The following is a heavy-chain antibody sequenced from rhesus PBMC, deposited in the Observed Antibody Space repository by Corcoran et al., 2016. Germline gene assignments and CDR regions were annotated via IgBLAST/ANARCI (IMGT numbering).Heavy chain of an antibody. J-gene: IGHJ4*01. Sequence: QAQLQEPGPGLVKPSETLSLTCDVPGGSTCDIYYWNWYRQPPGRVQEWIGNIYGNSASTYYNPSLKSRVTISKDTSKNQFFLKLSSVTAADTAVYYCARDRDNFWSGYRFDYWGQGVLVTVSS. CDR2: IYGNSAST. V-gene: IGHV4S9*01. CDR1: GGSTCDIYY. CDR3: ARDRDNFWSGYRFDY. D-gene: IGHD3-3*01.